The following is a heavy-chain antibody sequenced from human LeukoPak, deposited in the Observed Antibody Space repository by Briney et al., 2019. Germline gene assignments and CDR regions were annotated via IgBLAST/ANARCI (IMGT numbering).Heavy chain of an antibody. CDR1: GFTFSIYS. CDR2: ISSSSNYI. CDR3: ARDLSYSSGWYHY. Sequence: GGSLRLSCAGSGFTFSIYSMNWVRQAPGQGLEWVSSISSSSNYIFYADSLKGRFTISRDNAKNSLYLQMNSLRAEDTAVYYCARDLSYSSGWYHYWGQGTLVTVSS. D-gene: IGHD6-19*01. J-gene: IGHJ4*02. V-gene: IGHV3-21*01.